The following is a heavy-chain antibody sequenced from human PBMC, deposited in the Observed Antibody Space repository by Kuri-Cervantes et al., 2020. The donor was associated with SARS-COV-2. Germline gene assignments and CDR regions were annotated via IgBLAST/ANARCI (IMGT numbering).Heavy chain of an antibody. CDR3: AKDGKKYYDYWSNLYANNAYRYYYMDV. V-gene: IGHV3-30*02. CDR2: IRNDGGNK. CDR1: GFIFSDYY. Sequence: GESLKISCTASGFIFSDYYMTWIRQAPGKGLEWAAFIRNDGGNKYYVDSVKGRFTISRDNSKNTVYLQMNSLRAEDTAVYYCAKDGKKYYDYWSNLYANNAYRYYYMDVWGRGTTVTVSS. J-gene: IGHJ6*03. D-gene: IGHD3-3*01.